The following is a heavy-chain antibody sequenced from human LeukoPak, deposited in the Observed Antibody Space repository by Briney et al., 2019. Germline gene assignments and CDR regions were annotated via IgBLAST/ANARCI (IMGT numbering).Heavy chain of an antibody. J-gene: IGHJ3*02. Sequence: PGGSLRLSXAASGFTFSGSAMHWVRQASGKGLEWVGRIGSRANTYSTACAASVKGRFTISRDDPKNRAYLQMNSLKTEDTAVYYCTRHSDSSGWYAGIDAFDIWGQGTMVTVSS. V-gene: IGHV3-73*01. CDR3: TRHSDSSGWYAGIDAFDI. CDR2: IGSRANTYST. CDR1: GFTFSGSA. D-gene: IGHD6-19*01.